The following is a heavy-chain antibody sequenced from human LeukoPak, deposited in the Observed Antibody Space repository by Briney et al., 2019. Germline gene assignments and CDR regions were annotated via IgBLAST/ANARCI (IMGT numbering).Heavy chain of an antibody. J-gene: IGHJ3*02. CDR2: INPNSGGT. Sequence: GASVKVYCKASEYTFTGYYMHWVRQAPGQGLEWMGRINPNSGGTNYAQKFQGRVTMTRDTSISTAYMELSRLRSDDTAVYYCARIVVVSGAFDIWGQGTMVTVSS. CDR3: ARIVVVSGAFDI. D-gene: IGHD3-22*01. V-gene: IGHV1-2*06. CDR1: EYTFTGYY.